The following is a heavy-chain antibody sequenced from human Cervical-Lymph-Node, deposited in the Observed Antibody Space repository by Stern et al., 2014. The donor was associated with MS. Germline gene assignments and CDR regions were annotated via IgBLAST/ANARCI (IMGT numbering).Heavy chain of an antibody. CDR3: ARGTSGTVTNMAFDY. CDR1: GGTFSSYA. D-gene: IGHD4-17*01. J-gene: IGHJ4*02. CDR2: IIPIFGTA. V-gene: IGHV1-69*01. Sequence: VQLVESGAEVKKPGSSVKVSCKASGGTFSSYAISWVRQAPGQGLEWMGGIIPIFGTANYDQKFQGRVTITADESTSTAYMELSSLRSEDTAVYYCARGTSGTVTNMAFDYWGQGTLVTVSS.